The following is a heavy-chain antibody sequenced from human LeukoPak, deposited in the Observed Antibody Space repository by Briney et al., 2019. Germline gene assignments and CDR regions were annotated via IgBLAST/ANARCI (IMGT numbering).Heavy chain of an antibody. CDR2: IYYSGST. V-gene: IGHV4-31*03. D-gene: IGHD2-15*01. CDR1: GGSISSGGYY. J-gene: IGHJ1*01. Sequence: PSETLSPTCTVSGGSISSGGYYWTWIRQHPGKGLEWIGYIYYSGSTYYNPSLKSRVTISVDTSKNQFSLRLSSVTAADTAVYYCALGYCGGGSCYAREYFQHWGQGTLVTVSS. CDR3: ALGYCGGGSCYAREYFQH.